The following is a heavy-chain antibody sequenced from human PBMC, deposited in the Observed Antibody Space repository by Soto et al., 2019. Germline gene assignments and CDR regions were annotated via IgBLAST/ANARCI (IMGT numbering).Heavy chain of an antibody. CDR3: AREYSGLSRWFDA. CDR2: IYYSGST. Sequence: SETLSLTCTVSGGSISSSSYYWSWIRQHPGKGLEWIGYIYYSGSTNYNPSLKSRVTISVDTSKNQFSLKLSSVTAADTAVYYCAREYSGLSRWFDAWGRGTLVTVSS. CDR1: GGSISSSSYY. V-gene: IGHV4-31*03. D-gene: IGHD6-13*01. J-gene: IGHJ5*02.